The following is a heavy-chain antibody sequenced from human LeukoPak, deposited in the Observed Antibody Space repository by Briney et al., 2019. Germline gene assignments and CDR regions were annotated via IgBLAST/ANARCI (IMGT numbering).Heavy chain of an antibody. V-gene: IGHV4-59*08. D-gene: IGHD2-21*02. J-gene: IGHJ4*02. CDR1: GGSISSYY. Sequence: PSETLSLTRTVSGGSISSYYWSWIRQPPGKGLEWIGYIYYSGSTNYNPSLKSRVTISVDTSKNQFSLKLSSVTAADTAMYYCARLAYCGGDCYSAFDYWGQGTLVTVSS. CDR2: IYYSGST. CDR3: ARLAYCGGDCYSAFDY.